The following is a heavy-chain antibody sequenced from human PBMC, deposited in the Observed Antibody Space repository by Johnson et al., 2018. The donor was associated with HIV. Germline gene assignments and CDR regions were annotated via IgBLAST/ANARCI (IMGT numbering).Heavy chain of an antibody. CDR3: ARDDIRDGKSFDI. CDR2: LYRSGST. J-gene: IGHJ3*02. CDR1: GFSVSSKY. Sequence: VLLVESGGGLIQLGGSLRLSCAASGFSVSSKYMSWVRQAPGKGLEWVSALYRSGSTYYVDSVKGRFTISRDNSKNTLYLQMNSLRAEDTAVYYCARDDIRDGKSFDIWGQGTMVTVSS. V-gene: IGHV3-53*01.